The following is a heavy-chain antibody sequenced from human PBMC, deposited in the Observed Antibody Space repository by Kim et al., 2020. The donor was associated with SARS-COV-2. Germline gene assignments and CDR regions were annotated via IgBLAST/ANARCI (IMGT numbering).Heavy chain of an antibody. CDR3: AREGKGWYYGSGSDYMGVDS. Sequence: ASVKVSCKASGYTFTSYAMNWVRQAPGQGLEWMGWINTNTGNPTYAQGFTGRFVFSLDTSVSTAYLQISSLKAEDTAVYYCAREGKGWYYGSGSDYMGVDSWGQGTLVTVSS. CDR1: GYTFTSYA. D-gene: IGHD3-10*01. J-gene: IGHJ4*02. CDR2: INTNTGNP. V-gene: IGHV7-4-1*02.